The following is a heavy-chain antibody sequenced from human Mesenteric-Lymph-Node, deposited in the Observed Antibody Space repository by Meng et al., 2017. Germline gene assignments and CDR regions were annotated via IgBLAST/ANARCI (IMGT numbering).Heavy chain of an antibody. CDR3: ARASSPRDWFDP. Sequence: LLQESGPGLVQPSETLSLTRTVFGGSISSYYWNWIRQPPGKGLEWIGNIYYSGSTNYNPSLKSRVTISVDTSKNQFSLKLSSVTAADTAVYYCARASSPRDWFDPWGQGTLVTVSS. J-gene: IGHJ5*02. V-gene: IGHV4-59*01. CDR1: GGSISSYY. D-gene: IGHD3-10*01. CDR2: IYYSGST.